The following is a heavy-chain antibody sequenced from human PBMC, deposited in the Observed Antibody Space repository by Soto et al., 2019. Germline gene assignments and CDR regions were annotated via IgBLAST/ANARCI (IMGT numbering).Heavy chain of an antibody. D-gene: IGHD2-2*02. CDR1: GFTFSTYG. CDR3: SKDYTYEVVVYKRFDY. Sequence: GGSLRLSCTASGFTFSTYGMNWVRQAPGKGLEWVSTISGSGATAHYADSVEGRFTISRDNSKNTLSLQMNAVRAEDTAVYYCSKDYTYEVVVYKRFDYWGPGTLVTVSS. V-gene: IGHV3-23*01. CDR2: ISGSGATA. J-gene: IGHJ4*02.